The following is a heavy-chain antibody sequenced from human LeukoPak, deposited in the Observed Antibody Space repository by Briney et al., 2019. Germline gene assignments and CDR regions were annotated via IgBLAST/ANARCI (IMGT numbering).Heavy chain of an antibody. V-gene: IGHV3-33*01. J-gene: IGHJ1*01. D-gene: IGHD6-19*01. CDR1: GFTFSSYG. CDR3: ARDLGPAPGISVGGSGSGY. Sequence: PGRSLRLSCAASGFTFSSYGMHWVRQAPGKGLEWVAVIWYDGSNKYYADSVKGRFTISRDNSKNTLYLQMNSLRAEDTAVYYCARDLGPAPGISVGGSGSGYWGQGTLVTVSS. CDR2: IWYDGSNK.